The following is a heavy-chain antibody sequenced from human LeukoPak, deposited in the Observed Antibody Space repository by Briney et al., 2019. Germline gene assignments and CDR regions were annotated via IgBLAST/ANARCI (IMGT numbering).Heavy chain of an antibody. J-gene: IGHJ5*02. CDR3: AKETSSWYRVVDP. Sequence: GGSLRLSCAAPGFTFSSYGMHWVRQAPGKGLEWVAFIRYDGSNKYYADSVKGRFTISRDNSKNTLYLQMNSLRAEDTAVYYCAKETSSWYRVVDPWGQGTLVTVSS. CDR2: IRYDGSNK. CDR1: GFTFSSYG. V-gene: IGHV3-30*02. D-gene: IGHD6-13*01.